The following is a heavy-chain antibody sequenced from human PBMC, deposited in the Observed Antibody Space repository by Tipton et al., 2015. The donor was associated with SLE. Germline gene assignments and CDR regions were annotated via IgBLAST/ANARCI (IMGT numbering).Heavy chain of an antibody. J-gene: IGHJ4*02. CDR3: AKDQVFGEFDY. V-gene: IGHV3-23*01. Sequence: SLRLSCAASGFTFSNYVMSWVRQAPGKGLEWVSAISGSGGSSYYAASVKGRFTISRDNSKNTLYLQMNSLRAEDTAVYYCAKDQVFGEFDYWGQGTLVTVSS. D-gene: IGHD3-10*02. CDR2: ISGSGGSS. CDR1: GFTFSNYV.